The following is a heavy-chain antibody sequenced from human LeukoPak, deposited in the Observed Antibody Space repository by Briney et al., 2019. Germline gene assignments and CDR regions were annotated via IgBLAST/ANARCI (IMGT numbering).Heavy chain of an antibody. D-gene: IGHD3-22*01. V-gene: IGHV4-38-2*02. CDR1: GFSLSSGYY. J-gene: IGHJ5*02. CDR2: IYHSGST. Sequence: SETLSLTCTVPGFSLSSGYYWGWVRQPPGKGLERIGGIYHSGSTYYNPSLKSRVTISVDTSNNQFSLKLSSVTAADTAVYYCARDFDSSGYYRYNWFDPWGQGTLVTVSS. CDR3: ARDFDSSGYYRYNWFDP.